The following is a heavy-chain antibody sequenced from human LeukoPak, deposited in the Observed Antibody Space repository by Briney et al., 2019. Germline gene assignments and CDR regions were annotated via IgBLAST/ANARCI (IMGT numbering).Heavy chain of an antibody. CDR2: IRYDGSNK. CDR1: GFTFSSYG. CDR3: AKNPPDGAVADSDNWFDP. V-gene: IGHV3-30*02. J-gene: IGHJ5*02. D-gene: IGHD6-19*01. Sequence: GSLRLSCAASGFTFSSYGMHWVRQAPGKGLEWVAFIRYDGSNKYYADSVKGRFTISRDNSKNTLYLQMNSLRAEDTAVYYCAKNPPDGAVADSDNWFDPWGQGTLVTVSS.